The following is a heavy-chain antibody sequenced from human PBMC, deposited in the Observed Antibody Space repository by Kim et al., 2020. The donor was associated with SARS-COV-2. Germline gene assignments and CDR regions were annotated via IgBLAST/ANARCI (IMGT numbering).Heavy chain of an antibody. V-gene: IGHV3-7*03. D-gene: IGHD6-19*01. CDR3: ATTGSGWGFDI. CDR1: GIIFSGFW. CDR2: IKEDGSQK. Sequence: GGSLRLSCAGSGIIFSGFWMTWVRQVPGKGLEWLANIKEDGSQKNYADSVTGRFNISRDDSKNSVYLEMNYLRGDDTGIYYCATTGSGWGFDIWGQGNLVTVSS. J-gene: IGHJ4*02.